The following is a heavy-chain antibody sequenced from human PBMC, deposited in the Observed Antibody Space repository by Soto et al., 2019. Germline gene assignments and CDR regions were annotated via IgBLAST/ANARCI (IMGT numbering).Heavy chain of an antibody. CDR2: INGGNGNT. J-gene: IGHJ4*02. D-gene: IGHD5-18*01. CDR3: ARSVNTAMAPLDY. CDR1: GNTVPNYA. Sequence: EASVKVSCKASGNTVPNYAIHWVRQAPGQRLEWMGWINGGNGNTYYSEHFQGRVTMTRDTSTSTVYMELNSLRSEDTAVYYCARSVNTAMAPLDYWGQGTLVTVSS. V-gene: IGHV1-3*01.